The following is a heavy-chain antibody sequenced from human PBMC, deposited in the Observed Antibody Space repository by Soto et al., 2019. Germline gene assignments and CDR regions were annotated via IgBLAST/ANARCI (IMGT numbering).Heavy chain of an antibody. V-gene: IGHV3-33*01. Sequence: GGSLRLSCAASGFTFSGYGMHWVRQAPGKGLEWVAVIWYDGSNKYYADSVKGRFTISRDNSKNTPYLQMNSLRAEDTAVYYCARDFSPNYDFWSGYSYWGQGTLVTVSS. J-gene: IGHJ4*02. CDR3: ARDFSPNYDFWSGYSY. CDR2: IWYDGSNK. D-gene: IGHD3-3*01. CDR1: GFTFSGYG.